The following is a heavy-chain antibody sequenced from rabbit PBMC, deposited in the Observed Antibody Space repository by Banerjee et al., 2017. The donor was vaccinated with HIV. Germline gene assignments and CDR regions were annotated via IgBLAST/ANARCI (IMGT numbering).Heavy chain of an antibody. Sequence: QSLEESGGGLVKPGTSLTLTCTASTFTISSVYWICWVRQAPWKGLDWIGYIDATSASTYYASWVNGRFTISKTSSTTVTLQMTSLTAADTATYFCARDGVYTGPDYDLWGPGTLVTVS. D-gene: IGHD4-2*01. V-gene: IGHV1S40*01. CDR1: TFTISSVYW. CDR3: ARDGVYTGPDYDL. J-gene: IGHJ6*01. CDR2: IDATSAST.